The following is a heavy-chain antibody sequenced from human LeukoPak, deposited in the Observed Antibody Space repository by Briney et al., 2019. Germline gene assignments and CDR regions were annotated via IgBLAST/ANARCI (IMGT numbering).Heavy chain of an antibody. CDR1: VYTFTGYY. CDR2: INPDSGGT. CDR3: ARTFYDTLDSDAFDF. Sequence: ASVKVSCKASVYTFTGYYMHWVRQVPGQGLEWMGWINPDSGGTNNAQKFQGRVTMTRDTSISTAYMELSRLRSDDTAVYYCARTFYDTLDSDAFDFWGQGTMVIVSS. V-gene: IGHV1-2*02. D-gene: IGHD2/OR15-2a*01. J-gene: IGHJ3*01.